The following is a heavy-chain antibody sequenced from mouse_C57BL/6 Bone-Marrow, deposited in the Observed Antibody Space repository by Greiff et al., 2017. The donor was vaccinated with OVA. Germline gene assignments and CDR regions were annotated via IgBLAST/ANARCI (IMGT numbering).Heavy chain of an antibody. Sequence: VQLQQPGAELVRPGSSVKLSCKASGYTFTSYWMDWVKQRPGQGLEWIGNIYPSDSETHYNQKFKDKATLTVDKSSSTAYMQLSSLTSEDSAVYYYARRANWYFDYWGQGTTLTVSS. V-gene: IGHV1-61*01. CDR1: GYTFTSYW. J-gene: IGHJ2*01. CDR2: IYPSDSET. CDR3: ARRANWYFDY. D-gene: IGHD4-1*01.